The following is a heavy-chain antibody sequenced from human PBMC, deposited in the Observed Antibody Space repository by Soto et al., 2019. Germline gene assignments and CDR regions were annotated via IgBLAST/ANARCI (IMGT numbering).Heavy chain of an antibody. CDR3: ARADKPWFGESLQDH. V-gene: IGHV3-7*04. CDR2: INQDGSEK. D-gene: IGHD3-10*01. J-gene: IGHJ4*02. CDR1: GFTFSSYW. Sequence: EVQLVESGGDLVQPGGSLRLSCAAYGFTFSSYWMSWVRQAPGKGLEWVANINQDGSEKYHVDSVKGRFTISRDNARNSLYLQMNSLSAEDTALYYCARADKPWFGESLQDHWGQGTLVTVSS.